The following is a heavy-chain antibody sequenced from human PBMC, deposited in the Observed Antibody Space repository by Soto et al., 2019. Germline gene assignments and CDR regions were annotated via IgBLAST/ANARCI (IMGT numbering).Heavy chain of an antibody. D-gene: IGHD2-15*01. Sequence: QVQLVQSGAEVKKPGASVKVSCKASGYTFTSYGISWVRQAPGQGLEWMGWISAYNGNTNYAQKLQGRVTITTDTSTSTAYMELRSLISDDTAVYFCATSYLGYCSGGSCLSYWGQGTLVTVSS. CDR1: GYTFTSYG. CDR3: ATSYLGYCSGGSCLSY. J-gene: IGHJ4*02. CDR2: ISAYNGNT. V-gene: IGHV1-18*01.